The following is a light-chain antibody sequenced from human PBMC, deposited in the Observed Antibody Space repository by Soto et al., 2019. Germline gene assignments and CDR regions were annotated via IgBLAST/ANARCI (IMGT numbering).Light chain of an antibody. CDR2: DAS. CDR3: QQRSNWPPT. CDR1: QSVSSY. Sequence: EIVLTQSPATLSLSPGERATLSCRASQSVSSYLAWYQQKPGQAPRLLIYDASNRATGIPARFSGSGSGTDFTLPISSLEPEDFAVYYCQQRSNWPPTLGGGTKVEI. V-gene: IGKV3-11*01. J-gene: IGKJ4*02.